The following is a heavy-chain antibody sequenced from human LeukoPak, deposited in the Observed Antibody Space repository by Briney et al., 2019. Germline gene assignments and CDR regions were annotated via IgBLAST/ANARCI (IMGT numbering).Heavy chain of an antibody. Sequence: SGGSLRLSCAASGIIFSKYGMSWVRQAPGKGLEWVSVIYSGGDTDYADSVKGRFTISRDNSENTLYLQMSSLRAEDTAVYYCARDGGSGWSSAFFDHWGQGTLVTVSS. D-gene: IGHD6-19*01. J-gene: IGHJ4*02. CDR2: IYSGGDT. CDR1: GIIFSKYG. V-gene: IGHV3-53*01. CDR3: ARDGGSGWSSAFFDH.